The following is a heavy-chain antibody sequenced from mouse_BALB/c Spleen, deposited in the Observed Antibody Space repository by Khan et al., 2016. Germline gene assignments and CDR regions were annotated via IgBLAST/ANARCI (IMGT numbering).Heavy chain of an antibody. J-gene: IGHJ4*01. CDR1: GFTFTDDY. CDR2: IRHKANGYTT. Sequence: EMELVESGGGLVQPGGSLRLSCATSGFTFTDDYMSWVRQPPGKALEWLGFIRHKANGYTTEYSASVEGRFTISRDNSQSILYLQMNTLRTEDSATYYCARSGIVMDYWGQGTSVTVSS. CDR3: ARSGIVMDY. V-gene: IGHV7-3*02. D-gene: IGHD4-1*01.